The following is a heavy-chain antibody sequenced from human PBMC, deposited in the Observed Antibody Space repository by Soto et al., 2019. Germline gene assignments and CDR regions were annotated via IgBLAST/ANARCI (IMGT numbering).Heavy chain of an antibody. CDR1: GGSFSYYY. D-gene: IGHD3-10*01. V-gene: IGHV4-34*01. CDR2: ISPSGTT. Sequence: KASETLSLTCAVYGGSFSYYYWSWIRQSPGKGLEWIGEISPSGTTKYNPSLKSRVIISMHTSTNQFSLYLSSVTAADTAVYYCTRGRLYYDSGTYANWGQGTLVTVSS. CDR3: TRGRLYYDSGTYAN. J-gene: IGHJ4*02.